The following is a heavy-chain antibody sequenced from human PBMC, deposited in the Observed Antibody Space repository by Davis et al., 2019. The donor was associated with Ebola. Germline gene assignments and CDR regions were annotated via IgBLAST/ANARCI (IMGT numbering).Heavy chain of an antibody. CDR2: IWYDGSNK. CDR3: AKWDCSGGSCYGMDV. CDR1: GFTFSSYG. J-gene: IGHJ6*02. D-gene: IGHD2-15*01. Sequence: PGGSLTLSCAASGFTFSSYGMHWVRQAPGKGLEWVAVIWYDGSNKYYADSVKGRFTISRDNSKNTLYLQMNSLRAEDTAVYYCAKWDCSGGSCYGMDVWGQGTTVTVSS. V-gene: IGHV3-33*06.